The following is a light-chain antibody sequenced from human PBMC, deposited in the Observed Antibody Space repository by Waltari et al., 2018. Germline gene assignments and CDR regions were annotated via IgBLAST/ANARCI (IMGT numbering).Light chain of an antibody. CDR3: QQCNNGPYT. CDR1: PTVSST. V-gene: IGKV3-15*01. CDR2: GAS. J-gene: IGKJ2*01. Sequence: EIVMTQSPATLSVSPGERAILSCRASPTVSSTLAWYQQKPGQAPRLLIYGASTRATGIPARFSGSGSGTDFTLTISSLQSEDFAVYYCQQCNNGPYTFGQGTRLEIK.